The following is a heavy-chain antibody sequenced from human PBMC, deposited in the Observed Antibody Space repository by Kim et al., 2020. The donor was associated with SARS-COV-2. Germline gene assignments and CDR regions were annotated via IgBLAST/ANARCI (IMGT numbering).Heavy chain of an antibody. CDR3: ARDRNNDQYGDLYFDS. J-gene: IGHJ4*02. V-gene: IGHV3-11*06. Sequence: SVTGRFAIYRSNAKNSLYLQMTSLRAEDTAVYYCARDRNNDQYGDLYFDSWGQGTLVTVSS. D-gene: IGHD4-17*01.